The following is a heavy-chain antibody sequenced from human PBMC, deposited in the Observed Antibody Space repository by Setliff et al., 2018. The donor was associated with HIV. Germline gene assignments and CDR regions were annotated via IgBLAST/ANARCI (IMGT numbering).Heavy chain of an antibody. J-gene: IGHJ4*02. D-gene: IGHD5-18*01. Sequence: LSLTCTVSGGSISSSSYYWGWIRQPPGKGLEWIGSIYYSGSTYYNPSLKSRVTISVDTSKNQFSLKLSSVTAADTAVYYCARQDSYSYGYNYFDYWGQGTLVTVS. CDR3: ARQDSYSYGYNYFDY. V-gene: IGHV4-39*01. CDR1: GGSISSSSYY. CDR2: IYYSGST.